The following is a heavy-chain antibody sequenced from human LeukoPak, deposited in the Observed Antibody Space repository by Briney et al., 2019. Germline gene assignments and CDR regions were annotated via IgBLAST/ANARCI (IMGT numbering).Heavy chain of an antibody. D-gene: IGHD2-15*01. J-gene: IGHJ6*02. CDR2: IYYGRSM. CDR1: GDSMSSNNYY. Sequence: PSETLSLTCTVSGDSMSSNNYYWVWIRQPPGKGLEWIGTIYYGRSMYTNKSLKGRVTISIDTSSNQFSVTLSSVTAADTAVYYCARRAHCTGGNCNPVWGQGTTVTVSS. CDR3: ARRAHCTGGNCNPV. V-gene: IGHV4-39*01.